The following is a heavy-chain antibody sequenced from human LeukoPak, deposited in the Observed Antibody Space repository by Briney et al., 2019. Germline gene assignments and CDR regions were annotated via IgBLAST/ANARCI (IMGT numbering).Heavy chain of an antibody. CDR1: GCTFSSYS. D-gene: IGHD3-10*01. Sequence: SVKVSCKASGCTFSSYSISWVRQAPGQGLEWMGGIIPIFGTASYAQKFQGRVTITADESTSTAYMELSSLRSEDTAVYYCARDPGSGSYYSWFDPWGQGTLVTVSS. V-gene: IGHV1-69*13. CDR3: ARDPGSGSYYSWFDP. J-gene: IGHJ5*02. CDR2: IIPIFGTA.